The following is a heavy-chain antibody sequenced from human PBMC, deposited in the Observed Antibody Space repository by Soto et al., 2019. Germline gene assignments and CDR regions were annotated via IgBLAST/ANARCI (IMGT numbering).Heavy chain of an antibody. CDR3: PRGSRLAISSV. Sequence: QVQLVQSGAEVKKPGASVNVSCKASGYTFTSNDINWVRQATGQGLEWMGWMNPNSGNTGYAQKFQGRVTMTRNTSISTAYMELRNLRSEDTAVYYCPRGSRLAISSVWGQGTTVTVSS. CDR1: GYTFTSND. V-gene: IGHV1-8*01. J-gene: IGHJ6*02. D-gene: IGHD3-3*01. CDR2: MNPNSGNT.